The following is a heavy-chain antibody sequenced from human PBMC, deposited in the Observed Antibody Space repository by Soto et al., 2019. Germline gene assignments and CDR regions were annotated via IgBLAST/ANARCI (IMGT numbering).Heavy chain of an antibody. CDR1: GYSFTSYC. D-gene: IGHD1-1*01. Sequence: PGESLKISCKGSGYSFTSYCIGWVRQMPGKGLEWMGIIYPGDSDTRYSPSFQGQVTISADKSISTAYLQWSSLKASDTAMYYCARHMQPGTRFSWFGPWGQGTLVTVSS. J-gene: IGHJ5*02. CDR2: IYPGDSDT. V-gene: IGHV5-51*01. CDR3: ARHMQPGTRFSWFGP.